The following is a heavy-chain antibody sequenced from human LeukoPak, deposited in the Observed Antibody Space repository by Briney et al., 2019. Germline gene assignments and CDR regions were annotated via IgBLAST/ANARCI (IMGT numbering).Heavy chain of an antibody. V-gene: IGHV4-34*01. J-gene: IGHJ6*02. CDR3: ARDQSSGRPSYYYYYGMDV. D-gene: IGHD6-19*01. CDR2: INHSGST. Sequence: SETLSLTCAVYGGSFSGYYWSWIRQPPGKGLEWIGEINHSGSTNYNPSLKSRVTISVDTSKNQFSLKLSSVTAADTAVYYCARDQSSGRPSYYYYYGMDVWGQGTTVTVSS. CDR1: GGSFSGYY.